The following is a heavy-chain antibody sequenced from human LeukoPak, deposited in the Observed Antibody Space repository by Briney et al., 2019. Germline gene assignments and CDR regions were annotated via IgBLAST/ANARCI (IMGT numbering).Heavy chain of an antibody. J-gene: IGHJ6*02. D-gene: IGHD1-26*01. CDR3: ARLEPLATVASYWYHPLDV. CDR2: IYYSGST. CDR1: GGSISSGGYY. V-gene: IGHV4-31*03. Sequence: SQTLSLTCTVSGGSISSGGYYWSWIRQHPGKGLEWIGYIYYSGSTYYNPSLKSRVTISLDTSKNQFSLKVTSVIAADTAVYYCARLEPLATVASYWYHPLDVWGQGTTVTVS.